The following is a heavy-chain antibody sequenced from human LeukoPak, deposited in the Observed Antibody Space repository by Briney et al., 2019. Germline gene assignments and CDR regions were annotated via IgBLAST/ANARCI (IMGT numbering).Heavy chain of an antibody. CDR3: ARVEHQDYYFDY. V-gene: IGHV4-30-4*01. CDR1: GGSISSGDYY. J-gene: IGHJ4*02. D-gene: IGHD2-15*01. Sequence: SGTLSLTCTVSGGSISSGDYYWSWIRQPPGKGLEWIGYIYYSGSTYYNPSLKSRVTISVDTSKNQFSLKLSSVTAADTAVYYCARVEHQDYYFDYWGQGTLVTVSS. CDR2: IYYSGST.